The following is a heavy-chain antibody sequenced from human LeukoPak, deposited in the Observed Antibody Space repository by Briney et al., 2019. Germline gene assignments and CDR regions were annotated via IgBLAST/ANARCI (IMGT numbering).Heavy chain of an antibody. CDR2: IDKSGTNI. V-gene: IGHV3-11*01. Sequence: GGSLRLSCAASGFIFSDHYMGWIRQAPGKGLEWVSYIDKSGTNIDYADSVKGRFTVSRDNTRNSLSLQMNSLSAEDTAVYFCAREERRLYGNPDHWGQGTLVTVSS. CDR1: GFIFSDHY. J-gene: IGHJ4*02. D-gene: IGHD2/OR15-2a*01. CDR3: AREERRLYGNPDH.